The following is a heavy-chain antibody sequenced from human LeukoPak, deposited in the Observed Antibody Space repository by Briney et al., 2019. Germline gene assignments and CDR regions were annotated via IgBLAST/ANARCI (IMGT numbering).Heavy chain of an antibody. CDR3: ARVSSSWCFHYFDY. D-gene: IGHD6-13*01. CDR2: INHSGST. Sequence: PSETLSLTCAVYGGSFSGYYWSWIRQPPGKGLEWIGEINHSGSTNYNPSLKSRVTISVDTSKNQFSLKLSSVTAADTAVYYCARVSSSWCFHYFDYWGQGTLVTVSS. V-gene: IGHV4-34*01. CDR1: GGSFSGYY. J-gene: IGHJ4*02.